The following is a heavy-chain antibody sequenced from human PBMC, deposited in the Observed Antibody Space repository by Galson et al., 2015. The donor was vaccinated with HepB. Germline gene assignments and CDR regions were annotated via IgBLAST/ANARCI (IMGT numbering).Heavy chain of an antibody. D-gene: IGHD3-10*01. CDR1: GFPFSNAW. J-gene: IGHJ4*02. Sequence: SLRLSCAASGFPFSNAWMSWVRQSPGKGLEWVGHIRSITDGGTTDYAAPVKGRFTISRDDSKNTLYLQMTSLKTEDTAVYYCTLDNAFYYGSGSYFDYWGQGTLVTVSS. CDR2: IRSITDGGTT. CDR3: TLDNAFYYGSGSYFDY. V-gene: IGHV3-15*01.